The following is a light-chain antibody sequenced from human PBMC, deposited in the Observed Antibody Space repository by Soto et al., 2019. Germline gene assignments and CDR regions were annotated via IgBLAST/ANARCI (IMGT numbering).Light chain of an antibody. CDR2: GAS. J-gene: IGKJ4*01. V-gene: IGKV3-15*01. Sequence: EILMTQSPATLSVSPGERATLSCRASQSVSNNLVWYQQRPGQAPRLLIYGASSRATGIPARFSGSGSGTEFTLTVSSLQSEDVADYYCQQYTEWPRTFGGGTKVEIK. CDR3: QQYTEWPRT. CDR1: QSVSNN.